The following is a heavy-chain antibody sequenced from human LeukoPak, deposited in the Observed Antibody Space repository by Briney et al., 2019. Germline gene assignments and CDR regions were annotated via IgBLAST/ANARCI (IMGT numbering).Heavy chain of an antibody. CDR1: GGSISSYY. CDR2: IYYSGST. J-gene: IGHJ6*02. CDR3: ARHLTSDSSSWGYYYGMDV. D-gene: IGHD6-13*01. Sequence: PSETLSLTCTASGGSISSYYWSWIRQPPGKGLEWIGYIYYSGSTNYNPSLKSRVTISVDTSKNQFSLKLSSVTAADTAVYYCARHLTSDSSSWGYYYGMDVWGQGTTVTVSS. V-gene: IGHV4-59*08.